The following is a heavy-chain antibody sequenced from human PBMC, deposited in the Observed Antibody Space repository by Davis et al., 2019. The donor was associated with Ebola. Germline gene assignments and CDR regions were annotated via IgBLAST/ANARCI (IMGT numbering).Heavy chain of an antibody. D-gene: IGHD3-22*01. V-gene: IGHV1-8*03. Sequence: GESLKISCAASGYTFTSYDINWVRQATGQGLEWMGWMNPNSGNTGYAQKFQGRVTITRNTSISTAYMELSSLRSEDTAVYYCARGHYYDSSGYHGGGAFDIWGQGTMVTVSS. J-gene: IGHJ3*02. CDR2: MNPNSGNT. CDR1: GYTFTSYD. CDR3: ARGHYYDSSGYHGGGAFDI.